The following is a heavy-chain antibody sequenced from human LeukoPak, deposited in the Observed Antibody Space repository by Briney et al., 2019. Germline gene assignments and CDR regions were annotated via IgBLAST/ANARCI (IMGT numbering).Heavy chain of an antibody. CDR2: IYYSGST. CDR1: GGSFSGYY. J-gene: IGHJ3*02. CDR3: AAFLLEQINVFDI. V-gene: IGHV4-59*08. D-gene: IGHD1/OR15-1a*01. Sequence: SETLSLTCAVYGGSFSGYYWSWIRQPPGKGLEWIGYIYYSGSTNYNPSLKSRVTISVDTSKNQFSLKLSSVTAADTAVYYCAAFLLEQINVFDIWGQGTMVTVSS.